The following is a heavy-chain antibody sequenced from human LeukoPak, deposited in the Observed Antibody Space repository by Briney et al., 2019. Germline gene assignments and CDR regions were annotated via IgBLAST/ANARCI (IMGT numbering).Heavy chain of an antibody. J-gene: IGHJ4*02. D-gene: IGHD1-26*01. V-gene: IGHV3-23*01. CDR1: GFTFSSYA. Sequence: GGSLRLSCAASGFTFSSYAMSWVRQAPGKGLEWVSIISNGGVSTFYADSVKGRFTISRDNSKNTLSLQMSSLRAEDTAVYYCAKGASSSSAPLSGSQIFDYWGQGALVTVSS. CDR3: AKGASSSSAPLSGSQIFDY. CDR2: ISNGGVST.